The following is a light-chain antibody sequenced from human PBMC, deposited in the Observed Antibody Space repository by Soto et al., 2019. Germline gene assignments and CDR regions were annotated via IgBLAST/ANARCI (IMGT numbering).Light chain of an antibody. CDR3: SSYGGNSNYV. J-gene: IGLJ1*01. CDR1: SSDVGLYDY. CDR2: EVT. V-gene: IGLV2-8*01. Sequence: QSVLTQPPSASGSPGQSVTISCTGTSSDVGLYDYVSWYQQHPGKVPKLLIYEVTQRPSGVPDRFSGSKSGNTASLTVSGLQAEDEADYSCSSYGGNSNYVFGTGTKVTVL.